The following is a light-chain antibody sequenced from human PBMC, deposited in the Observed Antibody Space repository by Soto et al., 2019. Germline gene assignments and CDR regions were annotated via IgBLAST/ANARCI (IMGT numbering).Light chain of an antibody. CDR3: MQALQTPPMYT. Sequence: DIVMTQSPLSLPVTPGEPASISCRSSQSLLHSNGYNYLDWYLQKPGQSQQLLIYLGSNLASGVPDRFSGRGSGTDFTLKISRVEAEDVGVYYCMQALQTPPMYTFGQGTKLEIK. CDR2: LGS. CDR1: QSLLHSNGYNY. J-gene: IGKJ2*01. V-gene: IGKV2-28*01.